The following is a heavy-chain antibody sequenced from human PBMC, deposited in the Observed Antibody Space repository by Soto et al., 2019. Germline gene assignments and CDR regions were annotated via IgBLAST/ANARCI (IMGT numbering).Heavy chain of an antibody. J-gene: IGHJ5*02. V-gene: IGHV6-1*01. D-gene: IGHD6-13*01. Sequence: PXPTPSLPFAISGDSVSSNNAAWNWIRQSPSRGLEWLGRTYYRSKWYNDYAVSVKSRITINPDTSKNQFSLQLNSVTPEDTAVYYCAREKGSRSWYVRWFDPWGQGTLVTVSS. CDR3: AREKGSRSWYVRWFDP. CDR2: TYYRSKWYN. CDR1: GDSVSSNNAA.